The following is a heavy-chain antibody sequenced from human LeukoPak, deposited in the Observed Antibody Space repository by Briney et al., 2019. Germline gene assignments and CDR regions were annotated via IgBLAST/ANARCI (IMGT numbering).Heavy chain of an antibody. CDR2: FSGYKGNT. D-gene: IGHD3-22*01. CDR3: ARDSDSSGSYLDYFDY. CDR1: GYTFTIYP. Sequence: GASVKVSCKASGYTFTIYPISCVRQAPGQGLGWKGWFSGYKGNTNYAQKFQGRVTVTTDTSSSTAYMELRSLRSDDTAVYYCARDSDSSGSYLDYFDYWGQGTLVTVSS. V-gene: IGHV1-18*01. J-gene: IGHJ4*02.